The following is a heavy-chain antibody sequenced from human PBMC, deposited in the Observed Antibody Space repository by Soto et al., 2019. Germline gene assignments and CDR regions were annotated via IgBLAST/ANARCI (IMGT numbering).Heavy chain of an antibody. CDR2: IYPGDSDT. D-gene: IGHD2-8*01. Sequence: XESLKISCKGFGYTFSSNWIAWVRQMPGKGLEWMGFIYPGDSDTRYSPSFQGQVTISADKSISTAYLLWSSLKASDTAIYYCARLIDCSNGVCYRFESWGQGTLVTVSS. CDR3: ARLIDCSNGVCYRFES. CDR1: GYTFSSNW. J-gene: IGHJ4*02. V-gene: IGHV5-51*01.